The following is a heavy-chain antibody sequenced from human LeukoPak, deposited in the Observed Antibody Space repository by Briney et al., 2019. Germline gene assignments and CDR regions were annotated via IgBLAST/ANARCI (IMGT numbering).Heavy chain of an antibody. V-gene: IGHV4-4*07. Sequence: KASETLSLTCTVSGGSISSYYWSWIRQPAGKGLEWIGRIYSTGSTNYNPSLKSRVTMSVDTSKNQFSLRLRSVTAAVTAVYYCARQIASAGTAGFDFWGQGALVTVSS. J-gene: IGHJ4*02. D-gene: IGHD6-13*01. CDR1: GGSISSYY. CDR3: ARQIASAGTAGFDF. CDR2: IYSTGST.